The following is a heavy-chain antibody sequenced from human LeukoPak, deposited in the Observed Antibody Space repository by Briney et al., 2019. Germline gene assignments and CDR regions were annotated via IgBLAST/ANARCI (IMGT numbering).Heavy chain of an antibody. CDR3: ARGRYGSGTDY. Sequence: PSETLSLTCTVSGGSISSSSYYWGWIRQPPGKGLEWIGSIYYSGSTYYNPSLKSRVTISVDTSKNQFSLKLSSVTAADTAVYYCARGRYGSGTDYWGQGTLVTVSP. D-gene: IGHD3-10*01. V-gene: IGHV4-39*07. CDR1: GGSISSSSYY. CDR2: IYYSGST. J-gene: IGHJ4*02.